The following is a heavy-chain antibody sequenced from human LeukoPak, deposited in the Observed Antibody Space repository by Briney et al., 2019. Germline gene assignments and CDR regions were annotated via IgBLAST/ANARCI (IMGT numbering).Heavy chain of an antibody. CDR3: AKDWTYSSGWYFDY. CDR2: ISGSGGST. CDR1: GFTFSSYA. V-gene: IGHV3-23*01. D-gene: IGHD6-19*01. J-gene: IGHJ4*02. Sequence: PRGSLRLSCSASGFTFSSYAMSWVRQAPGKGLEWVSAISGSGGSTYYADSVKGRFTISRDNSKNTLYLQMNSLRAEDTAVYYCAKDWTYSSGWYFDYWGQGTLVTVSS.